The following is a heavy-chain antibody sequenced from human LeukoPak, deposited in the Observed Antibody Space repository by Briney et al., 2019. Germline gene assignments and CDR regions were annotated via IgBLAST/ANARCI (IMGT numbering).Heavy chain of an antibody. Sequence: SETLSLTCTVSGGSISSYYWSWIRQPPGEGLEWIGHIYYSGSTNCNPSLKSRVTISVDTSKNQFSLKLSSVTAADTAVYYCARGYCSGGSCYVPFDYWGQGTLVTVSS. CDR2: IYYSGST. CDR3: ARGYCSGGSCYVPFDY. V-gene: IGHV4-59*01. D-gene: IGHD2-15*01. J-gene: IGHJ4*02. CDR1: GGSISSYY.